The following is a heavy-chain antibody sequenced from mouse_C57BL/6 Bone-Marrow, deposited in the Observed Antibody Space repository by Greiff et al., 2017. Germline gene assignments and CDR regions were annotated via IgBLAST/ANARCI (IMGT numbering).Heavy chain of an antibody. CDR2: INPSNGGT. CDR3: ARWDYYGRVYWYFDV. D-gene: IGHD1-1*01. CDR1: GYTFTSYW. Sequence: QVQLQQPGTELVKPGASVKLSCKASGYTFTSYWMHWVKQRPGQGLEWIGNINPSNGGTNYNEKFKSKATLTVDKSSSTAYMQLSSLTSEDSAVYYCARWDYYGRVYWYFDVWGTGTTVTVSS. V-gene: IGHV1-53*01. J-gene: IGHJ1*03.